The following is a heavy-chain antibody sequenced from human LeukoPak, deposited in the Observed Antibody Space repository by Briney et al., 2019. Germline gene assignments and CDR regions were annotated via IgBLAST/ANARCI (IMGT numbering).Heavy chain of an antibody. J-gene: IGHJ6*03. D-gene: IGHD3-22*01. CDR1: GFTFSSYG. CDR2: IRYDGTNK. CDR3: ARTPYDSRGSSPLYYYIDV. Sequence: RPGGSLRLSCAASGFTFSSYGMHWVRQAPGEGLEWLSYIRYDGTNKYYSNSVKGRFTISRDNSMNILSLQMDSLRTEDTAVYYCARTPYDSRGSSPLYYYIDVWGIGTTVTVSS. V-gene: IGHV3-30*02.